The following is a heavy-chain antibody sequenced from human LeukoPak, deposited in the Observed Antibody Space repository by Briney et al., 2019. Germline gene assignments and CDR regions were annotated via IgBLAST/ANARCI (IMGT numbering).Heavy chain of an antibody. CDR3: ASREEYSSGWYSDY. J-gene: IGHJ4*02. CDR2: IYYSGST. V-gene: IGHV4-39*01. Sequence: SETLSLTCTVSGGSISSSSYYWGWIRQPPGKGLEWIGSIYYSGSTYYNPALKSRVTISVDTSKNQFSLKLSSVTAADTAVYYCASREEYSSGWYSDYWGQGTLVTVSS. D-gene: IGHD6-19*01. CDR1: GGSISSSSYY.